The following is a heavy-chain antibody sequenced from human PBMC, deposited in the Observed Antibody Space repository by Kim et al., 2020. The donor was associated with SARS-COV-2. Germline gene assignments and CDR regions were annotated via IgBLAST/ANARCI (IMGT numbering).Heavy chain of an antibody. CDR1: GGSFSGYY. D-gene: IGHD3-3*01. CDR3: AGRRNPFGVVLQVY. CDR2: INHSGST. J-gene: IGHJ4*02. Sequence: SETLSLTCAAYGGSFSGYYWSWIRQPPGKGLEWIGEINHSGSTNYNPSSKSRVTISADTYKNQSSLKLSSVTAADAAVYYCAGRRNPFGVVLQVYWGQGTLVTVSS. V-gene: IGHV4-34*01.